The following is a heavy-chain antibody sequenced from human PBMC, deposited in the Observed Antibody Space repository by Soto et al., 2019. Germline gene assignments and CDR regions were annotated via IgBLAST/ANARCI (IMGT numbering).Heavy chain of an antibody. CDR1: GDSVSSNSAA. CDR3: VRDVGFDFDN. CDR2: TYYRSKWYN. V-gene: IGHV6-1*01. D-gene: IGHD3-10*01. Sequence: SQTLSLTCGISGDSVSSNSAAWNWIRQSPSRGLEWLGRTYYRSKWYNDYAVSVKGRITINPDTSTNKFSLHLRSVTPEDAAVYYCVRDVGFDFDNWRQGALVTVSS. J-gene: IGHJ4*02.